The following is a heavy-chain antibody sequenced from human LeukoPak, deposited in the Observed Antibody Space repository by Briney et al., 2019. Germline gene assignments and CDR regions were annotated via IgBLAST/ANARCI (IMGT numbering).Heavy chain of an antibody. J-gene: IGHJ6*02. CDR3: ARDGQSLAPYAMDV. CDR2: ISYDGSNK. CDR1: GFTFSSYA. V-gene: IGHV3-30-3*01. Sequence: GGSLRLSCAASGFTFSSYAMHWVRQAPGKGLEWVAVISYDGSNKYYADSVKGRFTISRDNSKNTLYLQMNNLRDEDTAVYYCARDGQSLAPYAMDVWGQGTTVIVSS.